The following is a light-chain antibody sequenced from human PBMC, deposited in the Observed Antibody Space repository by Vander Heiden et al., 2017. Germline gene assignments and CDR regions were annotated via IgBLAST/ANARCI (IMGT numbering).Light chain of an antibody. V-gene: IGLV1-47*02. CDR1: RSNIGSTY. Sequence: QSVLTQPPSASGTPGQRGTISCSGSRSNIGSTYVYWYQQLPGPAPKPLIYSKNQRTSGVPDRCSVAKSGTSASLAISGLRSEDEADYYWAAGDDSLRGPVFGGGTKLTVL. CDR2: SKN. J-gene: IGLJ3*02. CDR3: AAGDDSLRGPV.